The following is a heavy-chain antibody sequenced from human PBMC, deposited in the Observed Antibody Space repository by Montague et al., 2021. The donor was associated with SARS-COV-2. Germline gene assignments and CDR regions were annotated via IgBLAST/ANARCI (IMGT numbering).Heavy chain of an antibody. V-gene: IGHV4-34*01. J-gene: IGHJ4*02. CDR2: INYGGST. Sequence: SETLSLTCAVYGGSFSDYHWTWIRQSPRGGLEWIGQINYGGSTKYNPSLRSRVTISIDTSKNQFSLKLTSVTAADTAVYYCARGAPGYWGQGTLVTVSS. CDR1: GGSFSDYH. CDR3: ARGAPGY. D-gene: IGHD1-1*01.